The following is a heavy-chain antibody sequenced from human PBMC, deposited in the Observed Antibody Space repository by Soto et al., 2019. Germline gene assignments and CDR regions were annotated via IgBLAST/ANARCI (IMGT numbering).Heavy chain of an antibody. CDR1: GGSISSGGYY. V-gene: IGHV4-31*03. Sequence: PSETLSLTCTVSGGSISSGGYYWSWIRQHPGKGLEWIGYIYYSGSTYYNPSLTSRVTISVDTSKNQFSLKLSSVTAADTAVYYCARDRAIHDAFDIWGQGTMVTVSS. D-gene: IGHD2-2*01. J-gene: IGHJ3*02. CDR2: IYYSGST. CDR3: ARDRAIHDAFDI.